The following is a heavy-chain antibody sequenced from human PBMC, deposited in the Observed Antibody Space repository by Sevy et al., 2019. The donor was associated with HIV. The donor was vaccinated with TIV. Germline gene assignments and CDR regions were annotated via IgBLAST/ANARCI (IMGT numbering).Heavy chain of an antibody. CDR2: LIGGGSRT. Sequence: GGSLRLSCAASGFPFSNYAMSWVRQAPGKGLEWVSTLIGGGSRTYYADSVTGRFIISRANSRNTRYLQMNSLRAEDTAIYYCAKRRVQSGLSGGGANFGMDVCGRGTTVTVSS. CDR3: AKRRVQSGLSGGGANFGMDV. V-gene: IGHV3-23*01. J-gene: IGHJ6*02. CDR1: GFPFSNYA. D-gene: IGHD2-8*02.